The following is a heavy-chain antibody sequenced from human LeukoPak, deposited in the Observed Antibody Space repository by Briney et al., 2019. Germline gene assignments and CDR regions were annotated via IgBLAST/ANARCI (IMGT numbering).Heavy chain of an antibody. Sequence: ASVKVSCKASGYTFTSYDSNWVRQASGQGREWMTCTNPNSGNTGYAQKFQGRVTMTRNTSISTAYMELSSLRSEDTAVYYCASVWYGDQNENYYYYYGMDVWGQGTTVTVSS. V-gene: IGHV1-8*01. CDR2: TNPNSGNT. D-gene: IGHD4-17*01. CDR1: GYTFTSYD. CDR3: ASVWYGDQNENYYYYYGMDV. J-gene: IGHJ6*02.